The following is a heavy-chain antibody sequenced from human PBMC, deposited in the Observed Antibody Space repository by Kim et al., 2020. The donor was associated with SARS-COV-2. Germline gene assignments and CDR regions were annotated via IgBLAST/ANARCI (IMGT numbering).Heavy chain of an antibody. CDR1: GFTFSSYA. V-gene: IGHV3-30*04. J-gene: IGHJ4*01. CDR2: ISYDGSNK. D-gene: IGHD2-15*01. CDR3: ARAVGTPNGGNEEVGYF. Sequence: GGSLRLSCAASGFTFSSYATHWVRQAPGKGLEWVAVISYDGSNKYYADSVKGRFTISRDNSKNTLYLQMNSLRAEDTAVYYCARAVGTPNGGNEEVGYF.